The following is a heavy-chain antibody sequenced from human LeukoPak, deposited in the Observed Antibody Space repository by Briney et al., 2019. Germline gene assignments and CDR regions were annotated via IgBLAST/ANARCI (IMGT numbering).Heavy chain of an antibody. D-gene: IGHD3-10*01. CDR1: GLTSSGYD. CDR3: TSGRYYPLGY. Sequence: PSETLTLTCVASGLTSSGYDWSWIRQPPGKGLEWIGEINHSGSTNYNPSLKSRVTISVDTSKNQFSLKLSSVPAADAAVYYCTSGRYYPLGYWGQGTLVTVSS. CDR2: INHSGST. V-gene: IGHV4-34*08. J-gene: IGHJ4*02.